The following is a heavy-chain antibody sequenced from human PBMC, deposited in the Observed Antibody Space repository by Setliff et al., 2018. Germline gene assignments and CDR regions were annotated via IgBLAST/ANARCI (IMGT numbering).Heavy chain of an antibody. D-gene: IGHD5-12*01. CDR3: ARGGTFRYFDF. CDR2: VYYSGTA. Sequence: SCTVSDGSLSTYYWSWIRQPPGTGLEFIGYVYYSGTANYSPSLRSRLTISVDTSKNQFSLKLRSVTAADTAVYYCARGGTFRYFDFWGQGAPVTVPQ. V-gene: IGHV4-59*01. CDR1: DGSLSTYY. J-gene: IGHJ4*02.